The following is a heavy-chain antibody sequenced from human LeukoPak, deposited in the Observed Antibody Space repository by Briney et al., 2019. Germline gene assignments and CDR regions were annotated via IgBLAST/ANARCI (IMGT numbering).Heavy chain of an antibody. Sequence: GASVKVSCKASGYTFTSYGISWVRQAPGQGLEWMGWISAYNGNTNYAQKLQGRVTMTTDTSTSTAYMELRSLRSDDTAAYYCARDSVGYCSSTSCYHYTPYYFDYWGQGTLVTVSS. J-gene: IGHJ4*02. V-gene: IGHV1-18*01. D-gene: IGHD2-2*01. CDR2: ISAYNGNT. CDR1: GYTFTSYG. CDR3: ARDSVGYCSSTSCYHYTPYYFDY.